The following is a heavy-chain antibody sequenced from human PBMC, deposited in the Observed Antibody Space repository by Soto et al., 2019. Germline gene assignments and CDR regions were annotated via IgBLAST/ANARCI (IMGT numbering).Heavy chain of an antibody. V-gene: IGHV4-34*01. J-gene: IGHJ4*02. D-gene: IGHD6-13*01. CDR2: INQSGGT. Sequence: SETLSLTCAVYGGPFSGYFWTWIRQPPGKGLEWIGEINQSGGTNYNPSLKSRVTISVDTSKNQLSLKLSSVTAADTAVYYCARSRKEYSSSWLDYWGQGTLVTVSS. CDR1: GGPFSGYF. CDR3: ARSRKEYSSSWLDY.